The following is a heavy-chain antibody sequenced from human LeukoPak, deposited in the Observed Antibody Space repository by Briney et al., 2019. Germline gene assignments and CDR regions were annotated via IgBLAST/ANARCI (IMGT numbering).Heavy chain of an antibody. V-gene: IGHV1-69*10. J-gene: IGHJ4*02. CDR3: ASGLERPSMDY. D-gene: IGHD1-1*01. Sequence: ASLKVSCKASGGTFSSYAISWVRQAPGQGLDWMGHIIPIFGIANYAQKFQGRVTITADKSTSTAYMELSSLRSEDTAVYYCASGLERPSMDYWGQGTLVTVSS. CDR2: IIPIFGIA. CDR1: GGTFSSYA.